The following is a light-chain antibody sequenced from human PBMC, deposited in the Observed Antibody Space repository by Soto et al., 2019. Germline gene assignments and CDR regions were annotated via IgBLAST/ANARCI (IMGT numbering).Light chain of an antibody. J-gene: IGKJ1*01. CDR3: QQYNSYPWT. CDR1: QSISSW. Sequence: QMTQSPSTLSASVGDRVTITCRASQSISSWLAWYQQKPGKAPKLLIYDASSLESGVPSRFSGSGSGTEFTLTISSLQPDDFATYYCQQYNSYPWTFGQGTKVDI. V-gene: IGKV1-5*01. CDR2: DAS.